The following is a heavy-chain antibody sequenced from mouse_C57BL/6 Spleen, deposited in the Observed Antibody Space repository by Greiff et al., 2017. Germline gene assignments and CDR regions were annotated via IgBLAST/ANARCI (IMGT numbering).Heavy chain of an antibody. CDR2: INPNNGGT. CDR3: AREGLDDAMDY. Sequence: VQLQQSGPELVKPGASVKISCKASGYTFTDYYMNWVKQSHGKSLEWIGDINPNNGGTSYNQKFKGKATLTVDKSSSTAYMELRSLTSEDSAVYYCAREGLDDAMDYWGQGTSVTVSS. J-gene: IGHJ4*01. CDR1: GYTFTDYY. V-gene: IGHV1-26*01. D-gene: IGHD3-3*01.